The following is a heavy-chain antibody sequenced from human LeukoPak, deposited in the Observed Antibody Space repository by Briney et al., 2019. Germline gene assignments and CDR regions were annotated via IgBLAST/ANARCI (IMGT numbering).Heavy chain of an antibody. V-gene: IGHV3-33*01. CDR3: TRYNNDHFDY. CDR2: IAYDGSRA. D-gene: IGHD1-14*01. CDR1: GFTFGGYG. J-gene: IGHJ4*02. Sequence: GGSLRLSCAGSGFTFGGYGMHWFRQTPGKGLEWVAVIAYDGSRAFYADSVKGRFTISRDNSKNTMSVQMDDLRAEDTAVYYCTRYNNDHFDYWGQGTLVTVST.